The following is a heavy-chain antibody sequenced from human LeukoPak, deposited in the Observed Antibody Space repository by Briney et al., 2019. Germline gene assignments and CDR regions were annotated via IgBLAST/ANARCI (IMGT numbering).Heavy chain of an antibody. CDR3: AKGGYSYGSVDY. Sequence: PGGSLRLSCAASGFTFNSYAMRWVRQAPGRGLEWVAVISFDGRNNYYADSVKGRFTISRDNSKNTLYLQMNSLRAEDTAVYYCAKGGYSYGSVDYWGQGILVTVSS. CDR2: ISFDGRNN. V-gene: IGHV3-30*01. D-gene: IGHD5-18*01. J-gene: IGHJ4*02. CDR1: GFTFNSYA.